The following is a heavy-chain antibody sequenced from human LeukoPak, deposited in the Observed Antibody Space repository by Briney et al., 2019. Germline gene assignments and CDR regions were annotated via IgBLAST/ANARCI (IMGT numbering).Heavy chain of an antibody. CDR3: ARVGATYSGDP. CDR2: IDPNSGAT. J-gene: IGHJ5*02. CDR1: GYTFTDYY. D-gene: IGHD1-26*01. Sequence: PVASVKVSCKASGYTFTDYYVHWVRQAPGQGLEWMAWIDPNSGATNYAQKFQGRITMTRDTSISTAYMELSRLRSDDTAVYYCARVGATYSGDPWGQGTLVTVSS. V-gene: IGHV1-2*02.